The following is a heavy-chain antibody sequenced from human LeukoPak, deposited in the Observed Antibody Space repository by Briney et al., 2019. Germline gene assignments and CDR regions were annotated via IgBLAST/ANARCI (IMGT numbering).Heavy chain of an antibody. CDR1: GYTFTAYY. V-gene: IGHV1-2*02. CDR2: INPNSGDT. J-gene: IGHJ4*02. D-gene: IGHD6-19*01. Sequence: ASVKVSCKASGYTFTAYYIHWVRQAPGQGLEWMGWINPNSGDTNYAPKFQGRVTMARDTSISTTHMELSRLTSDDTAVYYCAKGGAYNSDWLFDYWGQGTLVTVSS. CDR3: AKGGAYNSDWLFDY.